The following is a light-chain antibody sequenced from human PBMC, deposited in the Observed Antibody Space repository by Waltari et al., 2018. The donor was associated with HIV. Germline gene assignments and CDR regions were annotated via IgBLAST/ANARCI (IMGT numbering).Light chain of an antibody. CDR1: SSNIGADYS. CDR3: QSHDSSLSGSSV. J-gene: IGLJ2*01. CDR2: LNH. Sequence: QSVLTQPPSVSAAPGQRITISCTGNSSNIGADYSVHWYQQVPGSAPKLLIYLNHNRPAGVPARFSGSRSGSSASLAITGLRPEDEADYYCQSHDSSLSGSSVFGGGTKLTV. V-gene: IGLV1-40*01.